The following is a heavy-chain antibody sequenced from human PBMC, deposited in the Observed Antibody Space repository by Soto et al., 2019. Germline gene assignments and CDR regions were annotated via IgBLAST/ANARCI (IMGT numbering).Heavy chain of an antibody. CDR3: ARVDPLDTMIVVVGRDSAFDI. CDR1: GFTFSSYW. D-gene: IGHD3-22*01. CDR2: IKQDGSEK. J-gene: IGHJ3*02. Sequence: GGSLRLSCQTSGFTFSSYWMSWVRQAPGKGLEWVANIKQDGSEKYYVDSVKGRFTISRGNAKNSLYLQMNSLRAEDTAVYYCARVDPLDTMIVVVGRDSAFDIWGQGTMVTVSS. V-gene: IGHV3-7*03.